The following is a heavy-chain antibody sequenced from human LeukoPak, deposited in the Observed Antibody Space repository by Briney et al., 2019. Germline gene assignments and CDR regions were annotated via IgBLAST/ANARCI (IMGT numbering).Heavy chain of an antibody. CDR1: GFTFSNAW. CDR2: IKSKTDGGTT. Sequence: GGSLRLSCAASGFTFSNAWMSWVRQAPGKGLEWVGRIKSKTDGGTTDYAAPVKGRFTISRDDSKNTLYLQMNSLRAGDTAVYYCAKSFRSTSLDYWGQGTLVTVSS. D-gene: IGHD2-2*01. CDR3: AKSFRSTSLDY. J-gene: IGHJ4*02. V-gene: IGHV3-15*01.